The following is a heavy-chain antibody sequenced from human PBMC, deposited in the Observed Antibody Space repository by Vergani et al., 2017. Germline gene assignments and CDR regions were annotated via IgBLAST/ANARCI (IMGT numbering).Heavy chain of an antibody. CDR2: VYHRGAI. CDR1: GISISQTYH. CDR3: ASPVWHGFYGNFDN. Sequence: QVQLRESGPGLVKPSQTLSLTCVVSGISISQTYHWAWIRQTPGKGLEWIGSVYHRGAISYNPSLVSRVTMSVDTSSNELSLKLTSVTAADTAVYYCASPVWHGFYGNFDNWGQGTLVTVSS. D-gene: IGHD3-3*01. V-gene: IGHV4-38-2*01. J-gene: IGHJ4*02.